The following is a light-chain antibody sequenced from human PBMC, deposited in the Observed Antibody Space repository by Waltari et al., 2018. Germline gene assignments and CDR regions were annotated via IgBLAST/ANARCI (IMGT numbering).Light chain of an antibody. J-gene: IGLJ2*01. CDR3: SSYAGSNFVV. Sequence: QSALAQPPSASGSPGQSVTISCTGTSSAVGGYNSVPWYQQHPGKAPKLMIYEVSKRPSGVPDRFSGSKSGNTASLTVSGLQAEDEAAYYCSSYAGSNFVVFGGGTKVTVL. CDR2: EVS. CDR1: SSAVGGYNS. V-gene: IGLV2-8*01.